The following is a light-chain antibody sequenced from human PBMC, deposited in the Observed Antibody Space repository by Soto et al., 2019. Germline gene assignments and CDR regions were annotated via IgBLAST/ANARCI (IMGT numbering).Light chain of an antibody. Sequence: DIKMNQSPSTLSASEGDRVSIACRASQSMSSWLAWYQQKPGKAPKLLIYDASSLESRVPSRFSGSRSGTEFTLTLTRLQPDDFATHYCQPYNSYPWTFGQVTKVDI. CDR1: QSMSSW. V-gene: IGKV1-5*01. CDR3: QPYNSYPWT. J-gene: IGKJ1*01. CDR2: DAS.